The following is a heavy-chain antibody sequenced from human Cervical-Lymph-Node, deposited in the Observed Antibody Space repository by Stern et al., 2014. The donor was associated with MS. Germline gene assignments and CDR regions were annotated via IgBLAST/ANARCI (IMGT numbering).Heavy chain of an antibody. CDR1: GGSISSGGYY. V-gene: IGHV4-31*03. Sequence: QVQLQESGPGLVKPSQTLSLTCTVSGGSISSGGYYWSWIRQHPGKGLEWIGYIYSSGSTYYNPSLKSRVTISVDTSKNQFSLKLSSVTAADTAVYYCARDWVGATTPPKGTDDAFDIWGQGTMVTVSS. CDR3: ARDWVGATTPPKGTDDAFDI. D-gene: IGHD1-26*01. J-gene: IGHJ3*02. CDR2: IYSSGST.